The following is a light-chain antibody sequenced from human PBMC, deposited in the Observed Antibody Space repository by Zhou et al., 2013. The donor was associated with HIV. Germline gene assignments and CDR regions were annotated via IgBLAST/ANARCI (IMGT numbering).Light chain of an antibody. CDR2: AAS. V-gene: IGKV1-39*01. CDR3: QQANYFPRT. J-gene: IGKJ5*01. CDR1: QSISSS. Sequence: DIQMTQSPSSLSASVRDRVTITCRASQSISSSLNWYKQKPGKAPELLIYAASYLQTGVPSRFSGSGSGTHFTLTITSLQPEDFATYYCQQANYFPRTFGQGTRLEMK.